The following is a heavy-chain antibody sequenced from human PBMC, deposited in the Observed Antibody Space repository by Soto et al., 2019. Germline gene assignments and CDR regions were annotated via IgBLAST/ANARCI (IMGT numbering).Heavy chain of an antibody. CDR1: GYSFISYW. D-gene: IGHD3-22*01. CDR3: ARGNVGNYYDSSGNDY. V-gene: IGHV5-10-1*01. Sequence: PGESLTISCKGSGYSFISYWISWVRHMPGKGLEWMGRIDPSDSYTNYSPSFQGHVTISADKSISTAYLQWSSLKASDTAMYYCARGNVGNYYDSSGNDYWGQGTLVTVSS. J-gene: IGHJ4*02. CDR2: IDPSDSYT.